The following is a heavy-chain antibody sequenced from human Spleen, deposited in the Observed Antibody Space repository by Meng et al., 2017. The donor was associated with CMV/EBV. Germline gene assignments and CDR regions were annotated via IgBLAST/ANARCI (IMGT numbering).Heavy chain of an antibody. D-gene: IGHD3-3*01. CDR2: ISHRGTT. CDR1: GYSITSGYY. CDR3: ARTLYDFWSGYYSYFDY. V-gene: IGHV4-38-2*02. J-gene: IGHJ4*02. Sequence: SETLSLTCSVSGYSITSGYYGGWIRQPPGKGLEWIGTISHRGTTYYSPSLKSRVTISLDTSKRQFSLNLSSVTAADTAVYYCARTLYDFWSGYYSYFDYWGQGTLVTVSS.